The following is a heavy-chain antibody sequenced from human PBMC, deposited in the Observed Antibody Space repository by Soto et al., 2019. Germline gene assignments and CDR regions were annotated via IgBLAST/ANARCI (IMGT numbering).Heavy chain of an antibody. J-gene: IGHJ6*02. CDR1: GFTFSSYG. D-gene: IGHD1-7*01. V-gene: IGHV3-33*01. Sequence: QVQLVESGGGVVQPGRSLRLSCAASGFTFSSYGMHWVRQAPGKGLEWVAVIWYDGSNKYYADAVKGRFTISRDNSKNTLYLQMNSLRAEDTAVYYCASGITGTNEYYYYGMDVWGQGTTVTVSS. CDR3: ASGITGTNEYYYYGMDV. CDR2: IWYDGSNK.